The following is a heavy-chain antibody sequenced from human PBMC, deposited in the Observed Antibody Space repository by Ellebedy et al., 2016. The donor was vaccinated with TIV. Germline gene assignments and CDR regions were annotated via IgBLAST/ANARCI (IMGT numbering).Heavy chain of an antibody. CDR1: GFTFSDYY. D-gene: IGHD4-17*01. CDR2: ISSSSRYT. Sequence: PGGSLRLSCAASGFTFSDYYMNSIRQAPGKGLEWVSHISSSSRYTTYADSVKGRFTISRDNAKNSLYLQMKSLRAEDTAVYYCARDPVTTVTTSSPASMDVWGQGTTVTVSS. J-gene: IGHJ6*02. CDR3: ARDPVTTVTTSSPASMDV. V-gene: IGHV3-11*06.